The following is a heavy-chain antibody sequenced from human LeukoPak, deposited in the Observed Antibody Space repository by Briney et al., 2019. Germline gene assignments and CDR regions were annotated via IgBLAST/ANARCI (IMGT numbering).Heavy chain of an antibody. J-gene: IGHJ4*02. CDR2: ITRSGTYI. CDR1: GFTFSNYN. D-gene: IGHD6-19*01. Sequence: PGGSLRLSCAASGFTFSNYNMNWVRQAPGKAMEWVSSITRSGTYIFYADSVKGRFTISRDNAKNSLYLQMNSLRAEDTAVYYCARRSAVAGTVDYWGQGTLVTVSS. CDR3: ARRSAVAGTVDY. V-gene: IGHV3-21*01.